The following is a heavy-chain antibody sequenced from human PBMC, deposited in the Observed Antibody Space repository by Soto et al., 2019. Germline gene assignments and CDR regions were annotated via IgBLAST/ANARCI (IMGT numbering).Heavy chain of an antibody. J-gene: IGHJ6*02. V-gene: IGHV1-69*02. Sequence: SVKVSCKASGGTFSGYTIRWVRQAPGQGLEWMGRIIPILGIANYAQKFQGRVTITADKSTSTAYMELSSLRSEDTAVYYCARVFLRYFDWFPSGYYYGMDVWG. CDR2: IIPILGIA. CDR3: ARVFLRYFDWFPSGYYYGMDV. CDR1: GGTFSGYT. D-gene: IGHD3-9*01.